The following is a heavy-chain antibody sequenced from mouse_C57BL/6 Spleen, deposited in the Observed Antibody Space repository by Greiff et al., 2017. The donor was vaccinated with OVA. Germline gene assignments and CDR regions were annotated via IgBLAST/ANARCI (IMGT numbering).Heavy chain of an antibody. D-gene: IGHD2-4*01. CDR1: GYAFSSSW. CDR2: IYPGDGDT. J-gene: IGHJ3*01. CDR3: RSYDYDVAY. V-gene: IGHV1-82*01. Sequence: QVQLQESGPELVKPGASVKISCKASGYAFSSSWMNWVKQRPGQGLEWIGRIYPGDGDTNYNGKFKGKATLTADKSSSTAYMQLSSLTSADSAVCFCRSYDYDVAYWGQGTLVTASA.